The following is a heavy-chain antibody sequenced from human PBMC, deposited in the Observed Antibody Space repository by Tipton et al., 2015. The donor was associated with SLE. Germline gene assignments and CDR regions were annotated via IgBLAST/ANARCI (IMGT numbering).Heavy chain of an antibody. CDR1: GGSISSYY. J-gene: IGHJ5*02. Sequence: TLSLTCTVSGGSISSYYWSWIRQPPGKGLEWIGYIYYSGSTNYNPSLKSRVTISVDTSKNQFSLKLSSVTAADTAVYYCARDQGAAHKWFDPWGQGTLVTVSS. CDR2: IYYSGST. V-gene: IGHV4-59*01. CDR3: ARDQGAAHKWFDP. D-gene: IGHD6-6*01.